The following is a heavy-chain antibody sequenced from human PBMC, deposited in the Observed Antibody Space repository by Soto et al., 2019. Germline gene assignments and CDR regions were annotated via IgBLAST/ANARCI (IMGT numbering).Heavy chain of an antibody. Sequence: PGGSLRLSCAASGFIFTDYWMSWVRQAPGKGLEWVGNIDKDGAEKHYGDLVKGRFTISRDNSKNSLFLQMNGLRVEDTAMYYCSRDLGSSWRQNDYGGQGTLVTVSS. J-gene: IGHJ4*02. CDR1: GFIFTDYW. V-gene: IGHV3-7*01. D-gene: IGHD6-13*01. CDR3: SRDLGSSWRQNDY. CDR2: IDKDGAEK.